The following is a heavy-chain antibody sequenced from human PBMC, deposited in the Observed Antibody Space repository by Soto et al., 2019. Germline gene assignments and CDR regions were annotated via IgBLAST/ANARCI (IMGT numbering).Heavy chain of an antibody. Sequence: PGESLKISCMGSGYKVSTWHNFTSYWIAWVRQMPGEGLEWMGTIYPGDSDTRYGPSFQGQVTISADKSINTAYLQWSSLKPSDSAMYYCARHNRYSSTWFEGWFDPWGQGTLVTVSS. CDR1: GYKVSTWHNFTSYW. CDR2: IYPGDSDT. D-gene: IGHD6-13*01. J-gene: IGHJ5*02. V-gene: IGHV5-51*01. CDR3: ARHNRYSSTWFEGWFDP.